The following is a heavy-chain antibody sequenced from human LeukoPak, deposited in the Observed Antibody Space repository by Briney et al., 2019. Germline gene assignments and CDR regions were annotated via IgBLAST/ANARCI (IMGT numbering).Heavy chain of an antibody. CDR3: ARNFGGGDRSGPFY. Sequence: GGSLRLSCAVSGFTVSGNYMSWIRQAPGKGLEWVSGINWNGGSTAYADSVRGRFTISRDNAKNSLYLQMNSLRAEDTAFYYCARNFGGGDRSGPFYWGQGTLVTVSS. D-gene: IGHD3-22*01. CDR2: INWNGGST. J-gene: IGHJ4*02. V-gene: IGHV3-20*04. CDR1: GFTVSGNY.